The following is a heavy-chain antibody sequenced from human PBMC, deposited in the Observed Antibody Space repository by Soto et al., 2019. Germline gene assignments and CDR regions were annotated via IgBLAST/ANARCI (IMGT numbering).Heavy chain of an antibody. J-gene: IGHJ6*02. CDR2: IYYSGST. CDR1: GGSISSYY. CDR3: AREAIAAADWYYYYYGMDV. Sequence: SETLSLTCTVSGGSISSYYWSWIRQPPGKGLEWIGYIYYSGSTNYNPSLKSRVTISVDTSKNQFSLKLSSVTAADTAVYYCAREAIAAADWYYYYYGMDVWGQGTTVTVSS. V-gene: IGHV4-59*01. D-gene: IGHD6-13*01.